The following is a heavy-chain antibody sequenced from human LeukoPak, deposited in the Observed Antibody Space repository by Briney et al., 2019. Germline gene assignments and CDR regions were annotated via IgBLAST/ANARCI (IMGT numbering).Heavy chain of an antibody. J-gene: IGHJ5*02. D-gene: IGHD6-6*01. V-gene: IGHV1-3*03. CDR2: INAGNGNT. Sequence: GGSLRLSCAASGFTFSSYAMHWVRQAPGQRLEWMGWINAGNGNTKYSQEFQGRVTITRDTSASTAYMELSSLRSEDMAVYYCARGPSYSSSVWFDPWGQGTLVTVSS. CDR1: GFTFSSYA. CDR3: ARGPSYSSSVWFDP.